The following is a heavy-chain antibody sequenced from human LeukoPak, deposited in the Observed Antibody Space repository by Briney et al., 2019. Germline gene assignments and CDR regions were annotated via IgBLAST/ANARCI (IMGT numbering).Heavy chain of an antibody. J-gene: IGHJ4*02. CDR2: INQDGSQE. D-gene: IGHD6-6*01. CDR1: EFTFSNYW. CDR3: ARIGYSSSSLGY. Sequence: GGSLRLSCVASEFTFSNYWMTWVRQAPGKGLEWVANINQDGSQEFFVDSLKGRFTISRDNAKKSLYLQMNSLTAGDTAVYFCARIGYSSSSLGYWGQGTLVTVSS. V-gene: IGHV3-7*01.